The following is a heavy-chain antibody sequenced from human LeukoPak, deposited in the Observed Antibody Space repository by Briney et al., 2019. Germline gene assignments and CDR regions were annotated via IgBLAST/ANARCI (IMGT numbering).Heavy chain of an antibody. CDR1: GGSISSSNW. D-gene: IGHD5-18*01. CDR3: ARDTAMVPYYFDY. V-gene: IGHV4-4*02. Sequence: PSGTLSLTGAVSGGSISSSNWWSWVRQPPGKGLEWIGEIYHSGSTNYNPSLKSRVTISVDKSKNQFSLKLSSVTAADTAVYYCARDTAMVPYYFDYWGQGTLVTVSS. CDR2: IYHSGST. J-gene: IGHJ4*02.